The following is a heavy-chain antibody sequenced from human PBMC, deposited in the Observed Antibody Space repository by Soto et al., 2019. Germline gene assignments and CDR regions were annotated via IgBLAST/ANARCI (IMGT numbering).Heavy chain of an antibody. CDR2: TYYRSKWYN. V-gene: IGHV6-1*01. D-gene: IGHD2-2*01. CDR1: GDSVSSNSAA. Sequence: SQTLSLTRALSGDSVSSNSAAWNWVRQSASRGLEWLGRTYYRSKWYNDDAVSVNSRITINPDTSKNQFSLQLNSVTPEDTAVYYCARAAVVVPAANYYYGMDVWGQGTTVTVSS. J-gene: IGHJ6*02. CDR3: ARAAVVVPAANYYYGMDV.